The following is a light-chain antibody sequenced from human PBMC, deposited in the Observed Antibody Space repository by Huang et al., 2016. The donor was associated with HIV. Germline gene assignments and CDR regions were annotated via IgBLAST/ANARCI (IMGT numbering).Light chain of an antibody. CDR3: QQSYSTPIT. V-gene: IGKV1-39*01. Sequence: DIQMTQSPFSLSASVGDRVTITCRASQSISTYLHWYQHKPGKAPNLLIYAASSLQSGVPSRFSGSGSGTDFTLTISSLHPEDFATYICQQSYSTPITFGQGTRLEMK. J-gene: IGKJ5*01. CDR2: AAS. CDR1: QSISTY.